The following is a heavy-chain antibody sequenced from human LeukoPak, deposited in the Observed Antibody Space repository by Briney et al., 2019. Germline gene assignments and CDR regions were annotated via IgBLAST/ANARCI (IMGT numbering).Heavy chain of an antibody. V-gene: IGHV3-21*01. CDR1: GFTFSSYS. CDR2: IIGSSNFI. Sequence: GGSLRLSCTASGFTFSSYSMNWVRQAPGKGLEWVSSIIGSSNFIYYADSVKGRFTTSRDNAKNSLYLQMNSLRAEDTAVYYCASSPRITMVRGVIDYWGQGTLVTVSS. J-gene: IGHJ4*02. CDR3: ASSPRITMVRGVIDY. D-gene: IGHD3-10*01.